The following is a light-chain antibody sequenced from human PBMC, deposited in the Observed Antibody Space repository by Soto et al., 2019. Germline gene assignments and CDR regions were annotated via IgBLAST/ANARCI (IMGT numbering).Light chain of an antibody. J-gene: IGKJ5*01. Sequence: DFQMTKYPSTLSASVGDKVTMTCRASQSIGSWLAWYQQKPGKAPKVLIYDASSLESGVPSRFSGSGSGTEFTLTISSLQPDDFATYYCQKYNSYFGQGTRLEIK. CDR2: DAS. V-gene: IGKV1-5*01. CDR1: QSIGSW. CDR3: QKYNSY.